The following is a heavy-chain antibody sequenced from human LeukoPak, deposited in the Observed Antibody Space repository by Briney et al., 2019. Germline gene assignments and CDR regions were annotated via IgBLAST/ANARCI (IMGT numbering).Heavy chain of an antibody. CDR1: GYSFTSFA. D-gene: IGHD1-14*01. J-gene: IGHJ5*02. CDR3: ARAEVSWFDP. CDR2: ISAYNGNT. Sequence: ASVKVSCKASGYSFTSFAFSWVRQAPGQGLEWVGWISAYNGNTNYAQKLQGRVTMTTDTSTSTAYMELRSLRSDDTAVYYCARAEVSWFDPWGQGTLVTVSS. V-gene: IGHV1-18*01.